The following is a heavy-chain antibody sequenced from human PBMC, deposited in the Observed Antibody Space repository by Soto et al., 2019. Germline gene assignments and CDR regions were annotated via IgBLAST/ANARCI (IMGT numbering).Heavy chain of an antibody. CDR1: GFTFSSYA. V-gene: IGHV3-30-3*01. D-gene: IGHD2-2*01. CDR2: ISYDGSNK. J-gene: IGHJ4*02. CDR3: ARDYAQGIDY. Sequence: AVRLSCAASGFTFSSYAMHWVRRAPGKGLEWVAVISYDGSNKYYADSVNGRFTISRDNSKNTLYLQMNSLRAEDTAVYYCARDYAQGIDYCGQGTLVTVSS.